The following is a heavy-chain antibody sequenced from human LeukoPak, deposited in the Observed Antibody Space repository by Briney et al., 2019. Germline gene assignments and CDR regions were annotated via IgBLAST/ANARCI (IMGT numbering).Heavy chain of an antibody. D-gene: IGHD3-22*01. Sequence: PGGSLRLSCAASGFTFSSYAMHWVRQAPGKGLEWVAVISYDGSNKHYADSVKGRFTISRDNSKNTLYLQMNSLRAEDTAVYYCAGDQHYDSSGYPDYWGQGTLVTVSS. J-gene: IGHJ4*02. CDR1: GFTFSSYA. V-gene: IGHV3-30-3*01. CDR2: ISYDGSNK. CDR3: AGDQHYDSSGYPDY.